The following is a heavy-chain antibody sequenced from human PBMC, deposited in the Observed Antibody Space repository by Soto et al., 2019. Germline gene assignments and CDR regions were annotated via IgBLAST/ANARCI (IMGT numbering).Heavy chain of an antibody. D-gene: IGHD3-22*01. CDR2: IFPGDSDT. CDR1: GYSFSRSW. CDR3: ARRDSSSYFYGMDV. Sequence: GESLKISCKGSGYSFSRSWIGWVRQIPGKGLEWMGIIFPGDSDTRYSPSFEGQVTISADKSISTAYLHFSSLKASDSAIYYCARRDSSSYFYGMDVWGQGTTVTVSS. V-gene: IGHV5-51*01. J-gene: IGHJ6*02.